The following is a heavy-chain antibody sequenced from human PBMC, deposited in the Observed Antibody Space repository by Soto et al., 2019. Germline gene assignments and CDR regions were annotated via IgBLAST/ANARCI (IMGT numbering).Heavy chain of an antibody. CDR2: INHSGST. Sequence: SETLSLTCAVYGGSFSGYYWSWIRQPPGKGLEWIGEINHSGSTNYNPSLKSRVTISVDTSKNQFSLKLSSVTAADTAVYYCASAGGIAVAGPHRALDYWGQGTLVTVSS. CDR3: ASAGGIAVAGPHRALDY. J-gene: IGHJ4*02. CDR1: GGSFSGYY. D-gene: IGHD6-19*01. V-gene: IGHV4-34*01.